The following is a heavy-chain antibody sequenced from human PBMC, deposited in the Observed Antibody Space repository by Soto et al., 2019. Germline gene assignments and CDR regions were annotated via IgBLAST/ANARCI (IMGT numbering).Heavy chain of an antibody. V-gene: IGHV4-59*08. CDR2: VYYTGDT. CDR3: VRQGIDYLHGLVDV. CDR1: SGPDRSHN. Sequence: QVQLQQSGPRLVKPSETLSLTCTVSSGPDRSHNWGWIRQPPGRGLEWIGYVYYTGDTANNPSLRGRVTISADTSTNDISLTLTSVTAADTAVYYCVRQGIDYLHGLVDVWGQGTTVSVSS. J-gene: IGHJ6*02. D-gene: IGHD4-17*01.